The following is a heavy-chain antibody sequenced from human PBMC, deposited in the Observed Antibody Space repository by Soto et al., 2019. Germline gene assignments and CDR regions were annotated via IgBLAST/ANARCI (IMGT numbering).Heavy chain of an antibody. CDR2: ISYDGSNK. Sequence: QVQLVESGGGVVQPGRSLRLSCAASGFTFSSYAMHWVRQAPGKGLEWVAVISYDGSNKYYADSVKGRFTISRDNSKNTLYLQMNCLRAEDTAVYYCARSYDFLSYYYYGMDVWGQGTTVTVSS. CDR3: ARSYDFLSYYYYGMDV. V-gene: IGHV3-30-3*01. CDR1: GFTFSSYA. D-gene: IGHD3-3*01. J-gene: IGHJ6*02.